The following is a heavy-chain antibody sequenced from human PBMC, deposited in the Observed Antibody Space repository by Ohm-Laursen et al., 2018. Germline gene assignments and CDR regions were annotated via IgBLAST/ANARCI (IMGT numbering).Heavy chain of an antibody. CDR3: RDGKGC. J-gene: IGHJ4*02. CDR2: ITASGGRT. Sequence: SLRLSCTASGFTFSDYYMSWIRQAPGKGLEWVSTITASGGRTYYADSVKGRFTLSRDNSKNTLYLQMNSLRAEDTAVYYCRDGKGCWGQGTLVTVSS. CDR1: GFTFSDYY. V-gene: IGHV3-23*01. D-gene: IGHD1-1*01.